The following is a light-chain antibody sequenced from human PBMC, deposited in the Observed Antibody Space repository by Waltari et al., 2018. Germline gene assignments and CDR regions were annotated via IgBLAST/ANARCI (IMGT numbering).Light chain of an antibody. V-gene: IGKV1-9*01. J-gene: IGKJ4*01. Sequence: DIQLTQSPSFLSASVRDRVTITGRASQGISTYLAWYQQKPGKAPNLLIYSASTLQSGVPSRFSGSGSGTEFSLTISSLQPEDFATYYCQQLNSYPLTFGGGTKVEIK. CDR2: SAS. CDR1: QGISTY. CDR3: QQLNSYPLT.